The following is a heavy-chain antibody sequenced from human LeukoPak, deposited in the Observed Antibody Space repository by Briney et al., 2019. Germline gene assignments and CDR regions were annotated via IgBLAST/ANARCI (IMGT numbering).Heavy chain of an antibody. CDR1: GFSFSTYT. V-gene: IGHV3-23*01. J-gene: IGHJ4*02. CDR3: AKERQTGDYFTSDF. D-gene: IGHD4-17*01. CDR2: INGRGDST. Sequence: PGGTLRLSCAAFGFSFSTYTMNWVRQAPGKGLEWVSAINGRGDSTFYADSVKGQLTISRDNSKSTVYLQMNSLRADDTAVYYCAKERQTGDYFTSDFWGQGTLVTVSS.